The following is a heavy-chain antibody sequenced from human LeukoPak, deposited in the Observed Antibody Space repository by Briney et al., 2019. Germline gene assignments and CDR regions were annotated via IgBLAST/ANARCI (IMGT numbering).Heavy chain of an antibody. D-gene: IGHD3-10*01. V-gene: IGHV3-7*01. CDR1: GFTFSYYY. CDR3: ARDRGAWSVGERFDY. J-gene: IGHJ4*02. CDR2: IKQDGSEK. Sequence: PGGSLRLSCAGSGFTFSYYYMTWVRQAPGKGLEWVANIKQDGSEKNYVDSVKGRFTISRDNAKNSVDLQMNSLRVEDTAVYYCARDRGAWSVGERFDYWGQGTLVTVSS.